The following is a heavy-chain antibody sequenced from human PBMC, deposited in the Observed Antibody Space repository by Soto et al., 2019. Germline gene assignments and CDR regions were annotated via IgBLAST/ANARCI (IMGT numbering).Heavy chain of an antibody. Sequence: SEILSLTCTVSGGSISSYYWSWIRQPPGKGLEWIGYIYYSGSTNYNPSLKSRVTISVDTSKNQFSLKLSSVTAADTAVYYCASRSQPNLWFGEQYDYYMAVWGKGTTVTVSS. CDR2: IYYSGST. J-gene: IGHJ6*03. D-gene: IGHD3-10*01. CDR1: GGSISSYY. CDR3: ASRSQPNLWFGEQYDYYMAV. V-gene: IGHV4-59*01.